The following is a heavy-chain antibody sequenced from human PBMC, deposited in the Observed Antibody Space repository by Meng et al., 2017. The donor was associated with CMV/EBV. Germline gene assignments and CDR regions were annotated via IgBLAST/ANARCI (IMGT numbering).Heavy chain of an antibody. V-gene: IGHV1-18*01. Sequence: ASVKVSCKASGYTFTSYGISWVRQAHGQGLEWMGWISAYNGNTNYAQKLQGRVTMTTDTSTSTAYMELRSLRSDDTAVYYCARDGVGYYDFWSGYPLGGYYYGMDVWGQGTTVTVSS. D-gene: IGHD3-3*01. CDR2: ISAYNGNT. CDR1: GYTFTSYG. J-gene: IGHJ6*02. CDR3: ARDGVGYYDFWSGYPLGGYYYGMDV.